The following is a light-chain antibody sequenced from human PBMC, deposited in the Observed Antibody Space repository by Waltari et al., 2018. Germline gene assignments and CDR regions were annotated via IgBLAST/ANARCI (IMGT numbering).Light chain of an antibody. Sequence: SYELTQQPPVSVSPGQTARTTCSGDALPKQDAYRYQQKPVQAPVLVIVKDSARPSGIPERFSGSSSGTTVTLTISGVQAEDEADYYCQSANSNGTFVVFGGGTKLSVL. V-gene: IGLV3-25*03. CDR1: ALPKQD. CDR2: KDS. CDR3: QSANSNGTFVV. J-gene: IGLJ2*01.